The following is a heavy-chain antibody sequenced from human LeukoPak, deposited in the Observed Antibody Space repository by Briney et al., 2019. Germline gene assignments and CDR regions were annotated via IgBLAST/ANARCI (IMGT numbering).Heavy chain of an antibody. CDR1: GFTFSSYS. V-gene: IGHV3-21*01. D-gene: IGHD3-10*01. CDR2: ISSSSSYI. Sequence: PGGSLRLSCAASGFTFSSYSMNWVRQAPGKGLEWVSSISSSSSYIYYADSVKGRFTISRDNAKNSLYLQMNSLRAEDTAVYYCARDSALWFGELLQGDALDIWGQGTMVTVSS. J-gene: IGHJ3*02. CDR3: ARDSALWFGELLQGDALDI.